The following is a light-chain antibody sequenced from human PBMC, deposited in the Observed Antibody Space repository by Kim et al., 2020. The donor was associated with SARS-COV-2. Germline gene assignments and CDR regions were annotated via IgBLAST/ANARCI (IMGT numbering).Light chain of an antibody. CDR1: SSDVGSYTL. CDR3: CSYAGSSLYV. Sequence: GQSITISCTGTSSDVGSYTLVSWYQQHPGKAPKLMIYEVSKRPSGVSNRFSGSKSGNTASLTISGLQAEDEADYYCCSYAGSSLYVFGTGTKVTVL. CDR2: EVS. V-gene: IGLV2-23*02. J-gene: IGLJ1*01.